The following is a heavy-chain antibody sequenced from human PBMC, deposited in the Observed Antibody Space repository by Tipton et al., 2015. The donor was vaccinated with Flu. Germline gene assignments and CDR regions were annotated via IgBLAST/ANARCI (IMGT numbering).Heavy chain of an antibody. CDR1: GDSIGSDYF. Sequence: TLSLTCSVSGDSIGSDYFWGWIRQPPGKGLEWIGNIHRTGTTYRNPSLKSRLIISIDKSRNQFSLKLSSVTVADTAVYYCGRGEGMWSWEFWGQGTLVTVSS. CDR3: GRGEGMWSWEF. CDR2: IHRTGTT. J-gene: IGHJ4*02. D-gene: IGHD3-10*01. V-gene: IGHV4-38-2*02.